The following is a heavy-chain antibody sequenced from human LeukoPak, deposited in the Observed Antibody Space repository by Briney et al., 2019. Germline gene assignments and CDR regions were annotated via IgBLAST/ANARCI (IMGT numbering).Heavy chain of an antibody. Sequence: GRSLRLSCAASGFTFSDYWMHWVRQAPGKGRVWVSRINSDGTTINYADSVKGRFSISRDNAKNTLYLQMNSLRAEDMAVYYCAREEITVTDAFDIWGQGTMVTVSS. J-gene: IGHJ3*02. CDR1: GFTFSDYW. D-gene: IGHD4-17*01. CDR2: INSDGTTI. V-gene: IGHV3-74*01. CDR3: AREEITVTDAFDI.